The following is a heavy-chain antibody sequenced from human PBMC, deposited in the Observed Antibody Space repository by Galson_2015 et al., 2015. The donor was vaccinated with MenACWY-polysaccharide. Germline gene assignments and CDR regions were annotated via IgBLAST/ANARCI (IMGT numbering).Heavy chain of an antibody. Sequence: SLRPSCAASGFTFSDYYMTWFRQAPGKGLEWVSDISSRGSTIYYADSVKGRFTISRDNAKNSLYLQMNGLRADDTAVYYCARDKTGSLYYFDYWGQGTLVTVSS. CDR3: ARDKTGSLYYFDY. CDR1: GFTFSDYY. CDR2: ISSRGSTI. V-gene: IGHV3-11*01. J-gene: IGHJ4*02. D-gene: IGHD3-10*01.